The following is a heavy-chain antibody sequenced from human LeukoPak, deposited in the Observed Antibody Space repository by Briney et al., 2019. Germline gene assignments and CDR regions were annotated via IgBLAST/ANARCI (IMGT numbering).Heavy chain of an antibody. CDR2: IYYSGST. Sequence: PSETLSLTCTVSGGSISSYYWSWIRQPPGKGLEWIGYIYYSGSTNYNPSLKSRVTISVDTSKNQFSLKLSSVTAADTAVYYCARDGYDSSGYYDNWFDPWGQGTLVTVSS. J-gene: IGHJ5*02. CDR3: ARDGYDSSGYYDNWFDP. V-gene: IGHV4-59*01. CDR1: GGSISSYY. D-gene: IGHD3-22*01.